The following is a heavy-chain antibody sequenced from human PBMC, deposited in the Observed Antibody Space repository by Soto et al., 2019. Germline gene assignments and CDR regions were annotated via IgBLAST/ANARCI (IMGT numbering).Heavy chain of an antibody. D-gene: IGHD3-22*01. CDR1: GDSVTISDYY. CDR2: IHYSGST. CDR3: AAHDSGGYYAEY. Sequence: QLQLQESGPGLVKPSETLSLTCTVSGDSVTISDYYWGWIRQPPGKGLEWIGSIHYSGSTYYNPYLKSRVTISGDTSKQQFSLKLTSVTAADAAVYYCAAHDSGGYYAEYWGQGTLVTVSA. V-gene: IGHV4-39*01. J-gene: IGHJ4*02.